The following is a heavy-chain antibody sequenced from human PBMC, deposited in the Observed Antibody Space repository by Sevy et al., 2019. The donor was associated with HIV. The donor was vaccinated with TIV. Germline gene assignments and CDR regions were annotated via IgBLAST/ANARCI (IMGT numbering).Heavy chain of an antibody. D-gene: IGHD6-19*01. Sequence: GGSLRLSCAASGFTFSNAWMSWVRQAPGKGLEWVGLIKSKTDGGTTDYAAPVKGRFTISRDDSKNTLYLQMNSLKTEDTAVYYCTTDQVAVAGYYFDYWGQGTLVTVSS. CDR1: GFTFSNAW. CDR2: IKSKTDGGTT. CDR3: TTDQVAVAGYYFDY. J-gene: IGHJ4*02. V-gene: IGHV3-15*01.